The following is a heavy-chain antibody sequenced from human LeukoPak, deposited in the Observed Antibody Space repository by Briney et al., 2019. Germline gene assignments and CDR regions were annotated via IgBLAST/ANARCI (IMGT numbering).Heavy chain of an antibody. CDR2: IIPSGHTT. CDR3: VKDDRWLQFCC. Sequence: EPGGSLRLSCVASGFTFSSHGMNWVRQAPGKGLEWVSGIIPSGHTTYYADSVRGRFTISRDNSRNTVYLQMNSLRAEDTAVYYCVKDDRWLQFCCWGQGTLVTVSA. CDR1: GFTFSSHG. J-gene: IGHJ4*02. V-gene: IGHV3-23*01. D-gene: IGHD5-24*01.